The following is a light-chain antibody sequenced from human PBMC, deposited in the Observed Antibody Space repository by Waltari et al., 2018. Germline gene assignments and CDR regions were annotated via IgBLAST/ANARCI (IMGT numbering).Light chain of an antibody. CDR3: ASYTSSTTGV. J-gene: IGLJ2*01. V-gene: IGLV2-14*03. CDR1: SSGIGGFNF. Sequence: SALTQPASVSGSPGQSITIPCTGTSSGIGGFNFVSWYQQPPAKAPKLLIYDVRNRPSGFSNRFSGSKSGNTASLTISGLQAEDEADYYCASYTSSTTGVFGGGTKLTVL. CDR2: DVR.